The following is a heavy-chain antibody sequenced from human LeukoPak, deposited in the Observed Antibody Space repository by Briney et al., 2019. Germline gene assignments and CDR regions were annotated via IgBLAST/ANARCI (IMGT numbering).Heavy chain of an antibody. Sequence: GGSLRLSCAASGFTFSTYGMHWVRQAPGKGLEWVAVISYDESNKYYADPVKGRFAISRDNSKDTLYLQMNSLRAEDTAIYYCAKFRADSSGWPFDYWGQGTLVTVSS. CDR1: GFTFSTYG. CDR2: ISYDESNK. D-gene: IGHD6-19*01. J-gene: IGHJ4*02. V-gene: IGHV3-30*18. CDR3: AKFRADSSGWPFDY.